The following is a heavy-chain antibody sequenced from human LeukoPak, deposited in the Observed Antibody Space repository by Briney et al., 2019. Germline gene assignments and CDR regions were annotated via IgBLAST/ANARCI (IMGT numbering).Heavy chain of an antibody. D-gene: IGHD5-18*01. CDR2: IIPIFGTA. J-gene: IGHJ6*03. V-gene: IGHV1-69*13. Sequence: ASVKVSCKASGGTFSSYAISWVRQAPGQGLEWMGGIIPIFGTANYAQKFQGRVTITADESTSTAYMELSSLRSEDTAVYYCARVIQGWDTAMVMGYYYYYMDVWGKGTTVTISS. CDR3: ARVIQGWDTAMVMGYYYYYMDV. CDR1: GGTFSSYA.